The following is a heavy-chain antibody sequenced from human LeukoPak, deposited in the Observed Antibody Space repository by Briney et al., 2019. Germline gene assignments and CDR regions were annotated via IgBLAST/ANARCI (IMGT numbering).Heavy chain of an antibody. D-gene: IGHD4-17*01. Sequence: GGSLRLSCAASGFTFSSYAMSWVRQAPGKGLERVSAISGSGGSTYYADSVKGRFTISRDNSKNTLYLQMNSLRAEDTAVYYCAKYYGDYYYYYMDVWGKGTTVTVSS. CDR1: GFTFSSYA. CDR3: AKYYGDYYYYYMDV. J-gene: IGHJ6*03. V-gene: IGHV3-23*01. CDR2: ISGSGGST.